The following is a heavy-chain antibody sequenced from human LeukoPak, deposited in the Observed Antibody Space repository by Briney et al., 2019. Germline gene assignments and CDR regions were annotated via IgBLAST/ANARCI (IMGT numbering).Heavy chain of an antibody. J-gene: IGHJ4*02. CDR2: IVVGSGNT. CDR1: GFTFSNSA. CDR3: AVDVIYESD. Sequence: SVKVSCKASGFTFSNSAVQWVRQARGQRLEWVGWIVVGSGNTNYAQKFQERVTITRDMSTSTAYMELSSLRSEDTAVYYCAVDVIYESDWGQGTLVTVSS. D-gene: IGHD2/OR15-2a*01. V-gene: IGHV1-58*01.